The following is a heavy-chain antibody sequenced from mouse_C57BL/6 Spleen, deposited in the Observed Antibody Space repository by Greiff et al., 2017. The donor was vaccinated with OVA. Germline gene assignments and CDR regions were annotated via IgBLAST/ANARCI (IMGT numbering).Heavy chain of an antibody. CDR2: IWTGGGT. CDR1: GFSLTSYA. V-gene: IGHV2-9-1*01. CDR3: ARNHYYGSSYCFDY. Sequence: VQLVESGPGLVAPSQSLSITCTVSGFSLTSYAISWVRQPPGKGLEWLGVIWTGGGTNYNSALKSRLSISTDNSKSQVFLKKNSLQTDDTARYYCARNHYYGSSYCFDYWGQGTTLTVSS. D-gene: IGHD1-1*01. J-gene: IGHJ2*01.